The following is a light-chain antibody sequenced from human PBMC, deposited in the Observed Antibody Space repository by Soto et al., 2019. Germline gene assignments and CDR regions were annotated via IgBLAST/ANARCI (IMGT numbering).Light chain of an antibody. J-gene: IGKJ4*01. CDR2: KTS. V-gene: IGKV1-12*01. Sequence: DIQMTQSPSSVSASVGDTVTITCRASQAISAWLAWYQHKPGRATKLLIYKTSNLQTGGPSRISGRGSESPFTVTLAISKPQPEDFATYYFHQASSFPRTFGGGAKGEMK. CDR1: QAISAW. CDR3: HQASSFPRT.